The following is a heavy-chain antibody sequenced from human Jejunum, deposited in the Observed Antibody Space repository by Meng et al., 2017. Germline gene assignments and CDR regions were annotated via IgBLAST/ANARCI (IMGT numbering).Heavy chain of an antibody. CDR2: ISAYNGNT. D-gene: IGHD6-19*01. V-gene: IGHV1-18*01. Sequence: ASVKVSCKASAYTFSNYGISWVRQAPGQGLEWMGWISAYNGNTNYAQKFRDRVTLTTDTSTSTAYMELRSLTSDDTAVYYCARAQGDAQWLVPQGIDYWGQGKLVNGAS. CDR3: ARAQGDAQWLVPQGIDY. J-gene: IGHJ4*02. CDR1: AYTFSNYG.